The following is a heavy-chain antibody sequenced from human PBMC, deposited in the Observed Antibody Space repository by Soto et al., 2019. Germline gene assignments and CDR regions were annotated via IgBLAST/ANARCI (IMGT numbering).Heavy chain of an antibody. CDR1: GTTFSTHD. CDR3: VLEVRVRGVSVDY. D-gene: IGHD3-10*01. V-gene: IGHV1-69*01. Sequence: QVQLMQSGAEAKRPGSSVKVACKASGTTFSTHDISWVRQAPGHGLEWIGGITPIFGPPHYAPKFQARITITADGSTSTTYMEVSSLTSEDTAVYYCVLEVRVRGVSVDYWGQGTRVTVSS. CDR2: ITPIFGPP. J-gene: IGHJ4*02.